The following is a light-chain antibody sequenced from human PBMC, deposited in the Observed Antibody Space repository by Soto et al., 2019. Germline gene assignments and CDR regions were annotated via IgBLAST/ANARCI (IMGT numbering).Light chain of an antibody. V-gene: IGKV1-33*01. CDR2: EAS. CDR1: QDLSNY. Sequence: DIQMTQSPSSLSASVGDRVTITCQARQDLSNYRNWYQQTRGKAPKILIYEASNLETDVPSRFSGSASRTQFNFTITSLQPADVAIYCSQQSAQLPPIIFGQGTRLDI. J-gene: IGKJ5*01. CDR3: QQSAQLPPII.